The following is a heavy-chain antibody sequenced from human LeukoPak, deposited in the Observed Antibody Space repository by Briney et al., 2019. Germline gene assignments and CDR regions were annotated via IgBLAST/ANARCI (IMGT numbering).Heavy chain of an antibody. D-gene: IGHD2-2*02. CDR1: GGSISSYY. J-gene: IGHJ4*02. CDR2: IYSSGST. CDR3: ARGRYSSSTSCYTTPFDY. Sequence: SETLSLTCTVSGGSISSYYWTWIRQPAGKGLEWIGRIYSSGSTNYNPSLESRVTMSVDTSKNQFSLKLSSVTAADTAVYYCARGRYSSSTSCYTTPFDYWGQGTLVTVSS. V-gene: IGHV4-4*07.